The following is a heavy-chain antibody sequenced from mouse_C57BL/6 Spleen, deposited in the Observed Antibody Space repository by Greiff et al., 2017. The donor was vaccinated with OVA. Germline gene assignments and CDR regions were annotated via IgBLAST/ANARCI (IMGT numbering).Heavy chain of an antibody. V-gene: IGHV5-17*01. CDR2: ISSGSSTI. Sequence: EVQLVESGGGLVKPGGSLKLSCAASGFTFSDYGMHWVRQAPEKGLEWVAYISSGSSTIYYADTVKGRFTISRDNAKNTLFLQMTSLRSEDTAMYYCARRLYYYGSSYGYAMDYWGQGTSVTVSS. CDR3: ARRLYYYGSSYGYAMDY. CDR1: GFTFSDYG. D-gene: IGHD1-1*01. J-gene: IGHJ4*01.